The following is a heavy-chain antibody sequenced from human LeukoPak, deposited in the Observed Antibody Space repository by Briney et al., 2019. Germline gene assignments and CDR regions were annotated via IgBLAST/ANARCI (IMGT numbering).Heavy chain of an antibody. V-gene: IGHV3-21*01. CDR2: ISSSSSYI. J-gene: IGHJ3*02. CDR1: GFTFSSYS. CDR3: ARDQGDHDAFDI. Sequence: GGSLRLSCAASGFTFSSYSMNWVRQAPGKGLEWVSSISSSSSYIYYADSVKGRFTISRDNAKNSLYLQMNSLRAEDTAVYYCARDQGDHDAFDIWGQGTMVTVSS. D-gene: IGHD2-21*02.